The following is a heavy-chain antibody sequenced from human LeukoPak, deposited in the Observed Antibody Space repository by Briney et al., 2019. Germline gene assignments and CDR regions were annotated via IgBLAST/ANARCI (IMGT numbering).Heavy chain of an antibody. CDR1: GGSISSYY. Sequence: SETLSLTCTVSGGSISSYYWSWIRQPAGKDLEWIGRIYTSGSTNYNPSLKSRVTMSVDTSKNQFSLKLSSVTAADTAVYYCARGVAAAGTPQYYFDYWGQGTLVTVSS. CDR2: IYTSGST. D-gene: IGHD6-13*01. V-gene: IGHV4-4*07. CDR3: ARGVAAAGTPQYYFDY. J-gene: IGHJ4*02.